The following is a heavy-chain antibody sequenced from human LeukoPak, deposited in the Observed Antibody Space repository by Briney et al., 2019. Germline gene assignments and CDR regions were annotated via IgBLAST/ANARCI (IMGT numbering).Heavy chain of an antibody. CDR2: ISSSSSSN. Sequence: GGSLRISCAASGVNFNDYYMSWIRQAPGKGLEWLSYISSSSSSNYHADSVKGRFSISRDNAKNLLFLQMNSLRAEDTAVYYCARATGGAYHAFDIWGQGTMVTVSS. CDR3: ARATGGAYHAFDI. D-gene: IGHD2-21*01. CDR1: GVNFNDYY. J-gene: IGHJ3*02. V-gene: IGHV3-11*04.